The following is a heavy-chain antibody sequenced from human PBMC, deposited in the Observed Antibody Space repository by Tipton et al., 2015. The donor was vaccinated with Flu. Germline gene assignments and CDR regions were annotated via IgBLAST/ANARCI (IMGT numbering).Heavy chain of an antibody. CDR1: GFTFGDYA. J-gene: IGHJ4*02. CDR3: VVGGPPYGDYVDY. V-gene: IGHV3-49*03. D-gene: IGHD4-17*01. CDR2: VRSKAYGGTT. Sequence: SLRLSCTASGFTFGDYAMSWFRQAPGKGLEWVGFVRSKAYGGTTESAASVKARFTISRDDSKNIAYLQMSSLRAQDTAVYYCVVGGPPYGDYVDYWGQGTLVTVSS.